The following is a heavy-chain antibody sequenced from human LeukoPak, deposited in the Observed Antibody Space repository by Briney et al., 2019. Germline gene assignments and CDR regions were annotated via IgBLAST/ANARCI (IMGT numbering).Heavy chain of an antibody. CDR1: GDSIISSSYY. J-gene: IGHJ4*02. Sequence: ASETLSLTCSVSGDSIISSSYYWGWIRQPPGKGLEWIGSIYYSGSTYYNSSLKSRVTISVDTSKNQFSLKPSSVTAADTAVYYCARRINDFWSGQYGYYFDYWGQGTLVTVSS. V-gene: IGHV4-39*01. D-gene: IGHD3-3*01. CDR2: IYYSGST. CDR3: ARRINDFWSGQYGYYFDY.